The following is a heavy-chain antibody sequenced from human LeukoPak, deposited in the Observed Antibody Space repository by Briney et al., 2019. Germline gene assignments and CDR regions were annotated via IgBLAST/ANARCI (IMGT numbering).Heavy chain of an antibody. J-gene: IGHJ4*02. D-gene: IGHD6-13*01. CDR3: ARGARWAAAGVSYFDY. CDR1: GYTFTSYG. CDR2: ISAYNGNT. Sequence: ASVKVSCKASGYTFTSYGISWARQAPGQVLEWMGWISAYNGNTNYAQKLQGRVTMTTDTSTSTAYMELRSLRSDDTAVYYCARGARWAAAGVSYFDYWGQGTLVTVSS. V-gene: IGHV1-18*01.